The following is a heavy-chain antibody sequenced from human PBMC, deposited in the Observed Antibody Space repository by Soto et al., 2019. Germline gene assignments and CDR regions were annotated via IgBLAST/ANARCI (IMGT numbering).Heavy chain of an antibody. CDR3: ARGAPGMLTGWTYVGPFDP. J-gene: IGHJ5*02. D-gene: IGHD3-9*01. Sequence: QVPLVQSGAEVKKPGASVKVSCKASGYTFTTYHINWVRQATGQGLEWMSWMNPKSGDTGYAQKFQGRVTMTINTSINTAYMELTSLRSEDTAVYYCARGAPGMLTGWTYVGPFDPWGQGTLVTVSS. CDR1: GYTFTTYH. CDR2: MNPKSGDT. V-gene: IGHV1-8*01.